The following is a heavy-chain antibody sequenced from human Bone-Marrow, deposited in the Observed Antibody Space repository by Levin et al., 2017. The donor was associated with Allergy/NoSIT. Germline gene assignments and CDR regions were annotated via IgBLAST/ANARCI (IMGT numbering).Heavy chain of an antibody. CDR3: AGGGASSNDY. D-gene: IGHD6-13*01. V-gene: IGHV1-2*02. Sequence: PGESLKISCTVSGYSFNDYYIHWIRQTPGQGLEWIGWIDPTRGDTKFAEKFHARVVLTRNSSISTAYMELGGLRADDTALYYCAGGGASSNDYWGQGTLVTVSS. CDR2: IDPTRGDT. CDR1: GYSFNDYY. J-gene: IGHJ4*02.